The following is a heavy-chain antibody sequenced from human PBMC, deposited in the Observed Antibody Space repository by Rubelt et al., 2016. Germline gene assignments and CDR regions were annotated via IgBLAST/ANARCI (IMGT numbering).Heavy chain of an antibody. D-gene: IGHD1-14*01. CDR3: ARASSVNRFDY. CDR1: GFTFSSYA. J-gene: IGHJ4*02. CDR2: ISFDGSDK. V-gene: IGHV3-30*04. Sequence: VQLVESGGGLVQPGGSLRLSCAASGFTFSSYAMHWVRQAPGKGLEWVAVISFDGSDKCYADSVKGRFTISRDNSKNTLYLQMNSLRAEDTAVYYCARASSVNRFDYWGQGTLVTVSS.